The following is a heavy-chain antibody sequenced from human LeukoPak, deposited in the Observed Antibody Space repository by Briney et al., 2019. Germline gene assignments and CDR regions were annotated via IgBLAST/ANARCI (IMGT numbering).Heavy chain of an antibody. D-gene: IGHD6-19*01. CDR2: ISYDGSNK. Sequence: GRSLRLSCAASGFTFSSYGMHWVRQAPGKGLEWVAVISYDGSNKYYADSVKGRFTISRDNSKNTLYLQMNSLRAEDTAVYYCAKDQSPTSSRIAVAGHLFDYWGQGTLVTVSS. J-gene: IGHJ4*02. CDR1: GFTFSSYG. V-gene: IGHV3-30*18. CDR3: AKDQSPTSSRIAVAGHLFDY.